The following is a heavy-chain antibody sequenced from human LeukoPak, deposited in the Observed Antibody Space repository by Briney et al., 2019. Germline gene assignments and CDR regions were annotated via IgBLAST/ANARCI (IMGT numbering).Heavy chain of an antibody. CDR3: ASAGFGVVNEGYDY. Sequence: GGSLRLSCATSGFTFSSYAMSWVRQAPGKGLEWVSGISGSGGSTYYADSVKGRFTISRDNAKNSLYLQMNSLRAEDTAVYYCASAGFGVVNEGYDYWGQGTLVTVSS. CDR1: GFTFSSYA. V-gene: IGHV3-23*01. D-gene: IGHD3-3*01. J-gene: IGHJ4*02. CDR2: ISGSGGST.